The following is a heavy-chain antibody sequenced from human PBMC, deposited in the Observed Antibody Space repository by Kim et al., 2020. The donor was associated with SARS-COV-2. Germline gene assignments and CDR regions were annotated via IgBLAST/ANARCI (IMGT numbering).Heavy chain of an antibody. D-gene: IGHD1-26*01. CDR3: ARDSGGATIFN. J-gene: IGHJ4*02. Sequence: TNYNPSLKSRVTISVDKSKNQFSLKLSSVTAADTAVYYCARDSGGATIFNWGQGTLVTVSS. CDR2: T. V-gene: IGHV4-4*02.